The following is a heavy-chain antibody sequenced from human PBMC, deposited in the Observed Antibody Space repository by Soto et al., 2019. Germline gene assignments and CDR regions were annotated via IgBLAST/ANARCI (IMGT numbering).Heavy chain of an antibody. J-gene: IGHJ4*02. V-gene: IGHV4-39*01. CDR3: ARLEGLATISYYFDF. CDR2: IYYRGNT. Sequence: QLQLQESGPGLVKPSETLSLTCSVSGDSINSDKYYWGWIRQPPGKGLEWIGSIYYRGNTYYNPSHQTRVTISLDNSKSQFSLKLTSVTAADSAVYFCARLEGLATISYYFDFWGQGALVTVSS. CDR1: GDSINSDKYY. D-gene: IGHD3-9*01.